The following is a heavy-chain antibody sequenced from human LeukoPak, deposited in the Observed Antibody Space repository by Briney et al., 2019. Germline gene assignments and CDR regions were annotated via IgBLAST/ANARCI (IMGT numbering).Heavy chain of an antibody. CDR3: AKHYDILTGYFDY. V-gene: IGHV3-23*01. CDR1: GLTFSSYA. J-gene: IGHJ4*02. D-gene: IGHD3-9*01. CDR2: ISGSGNST. Sequence: GGSLRLSCAASGLTFSSYAMSWVRQAPGKGLEWVSVISGSGNSTYFADSVKGRFTISRDNSKNTLYLQMNSLRAEDTAVYYCAKHYDILTGYFDYWGQGTLVTVSS.